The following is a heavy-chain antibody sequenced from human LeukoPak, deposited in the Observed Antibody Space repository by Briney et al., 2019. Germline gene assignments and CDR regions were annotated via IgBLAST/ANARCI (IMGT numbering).Heavy chain of an antibody. CDR1: GGSLSGFY. D-gene: IGHD3-10*01. CDR2: VSHSGRT. Sequence: SETLSLTCAASGGSLSGFYWSWIRQPPGKGLEWIGDVSHSGRTNYNPVLRSRVAVSVDMSKKQFSLNLSSVTAADTAVYYCARGPLTYYYASGSYYSNWGQGTLVTVSS. CDR3: ARGPLTYYYASGSYYSN. V-gene: IGHV4-34*01. J-gene: IGHJ4*02.